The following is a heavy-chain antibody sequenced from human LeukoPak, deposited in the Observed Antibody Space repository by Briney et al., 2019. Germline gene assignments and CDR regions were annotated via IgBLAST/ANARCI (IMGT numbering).Heavy chain of an antibody. V-gene: IGHV3-21*01. J-gene: IGHJ3*02. Sequence: GGSLRLSCAASGFSFSVFWMHWVRQAPGKGLEWVSYISGSTTDIYYADSVKGRFTISRDNAKRSVYLQMNSLGVEDTAVYYCARDIHSVAFDIWGQGTMVTVSS. CDR2: ISGSTTDI. CDR1: GFSFSVFW. CDR3: ARDIHSVAFDI.